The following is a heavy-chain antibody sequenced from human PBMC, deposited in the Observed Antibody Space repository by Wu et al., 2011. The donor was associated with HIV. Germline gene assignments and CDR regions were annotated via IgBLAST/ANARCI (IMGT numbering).Heavy chain of an antibody. Sequence: QVQLVQSGAEVKKPGSSVKVSCRASGGTFSSYAISWVRQAPGQGLEWMGGIIPIFGTANYAQKFQGRVTITTDESTSTAYMELSSLRSEDTAVYYCAREGVGQQLSWSDAFDIWGQGTMVTVSS. CDR1: GGTFSSYA. J-gene: IGHJ3*02. CDR3: AREGVGQQLSWSDAFDI. V-gene: IGHV1-69*05. CDR2: IIPIFGTA. D-gene: IGHD6-13*01.